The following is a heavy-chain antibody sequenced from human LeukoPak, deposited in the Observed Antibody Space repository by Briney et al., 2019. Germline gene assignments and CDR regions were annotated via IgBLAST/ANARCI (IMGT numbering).Heavy chain of an antibody. Sequence: SGPTLVNPPQTLTLTCTFSGFSLSTSGVGVGWIRQPPGKALEWLALIYWNDDKRYSPSLKSRLTITKDTSKNQVVLTMTNMDPVDTATYYYAHRPDDYGDCGLFHYNWFDPWGQGTLVTVSS. V-gene: IGHV2-5*01. CDR3: AHRPDDYGDCGLFHYNWFDP. CDR2: IYWNDDK. J-gene: IGHJ5*02. CDR1: GFSLSTSGVG. D-gene: IGHD4-17*01.